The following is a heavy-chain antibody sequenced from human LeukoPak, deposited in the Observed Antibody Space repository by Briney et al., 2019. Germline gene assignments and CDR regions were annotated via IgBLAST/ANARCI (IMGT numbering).Heavy chain of an antibody. Sequence: SETLSLTCTVSGGSISPYYWSWIRQPPGKGLEWIGYIYYSGSTNYNPSLKSRVTMSVDTSKNQFSLKLSSVTAADTAVYYCARRSYYDSSGYYFDAFDIWGQGTMVTVSS. D-gene: IGHD3-22*01. CDR3: ARRSYYDSSGYYFDAFDI. CDR1: GGSISPYY. V-gene: IGHV4-59*08. J-gene: IGHJ3*02. CDR2: IYYSGST.